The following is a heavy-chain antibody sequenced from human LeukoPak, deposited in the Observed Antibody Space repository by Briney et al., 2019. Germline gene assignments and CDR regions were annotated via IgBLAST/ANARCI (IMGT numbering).Heavy chain of an antibody. CDR2: IYYSGNT. CDR1: GGSISSYY. J-gene: IGHJ4*02. Sequence: SETLSLTCTVSGGSISSYYWSWIRQPPGKGLEWIGYIYYSGNTNYNPSLKSRVTISVDTSKNQFSLKLNSVTAADTAVYYCARADGWSGSHERFDYWGQGTLVTVSS. CDR3: ARADGWSGSHERFDY. D-gene: IGHD3-3*01. V-gene: IGHV4-59*01.